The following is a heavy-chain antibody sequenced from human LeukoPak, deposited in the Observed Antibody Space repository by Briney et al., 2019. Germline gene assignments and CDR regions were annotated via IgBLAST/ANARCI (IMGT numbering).Heavy chain of an antibody. CDR2: ISFSGST. CDR3: ARIHGGL. D-gene: IGHD5-18*01. CDR1: GGSITSSPYY. V-gene: IGHV4-39*07. Sequence: SETLSLTCTVSGGSITSSPYYWGWIRQPPGKGLEWIGSISFSGSTFYNPSLESRVTVSRDTSKNQLSLKVNSVTAADTAVYYCARIHGGLWGQGTLVTVSS. J-gene: IGHJ4*02.